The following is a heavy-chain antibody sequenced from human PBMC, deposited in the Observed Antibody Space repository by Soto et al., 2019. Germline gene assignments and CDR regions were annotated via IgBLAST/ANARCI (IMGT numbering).Heavy chain of an antibody. CDR3: ARVVVAGTSPPPHGFDY. Sequence: SETLSLTCTVSGGSITCDYYWSWIRQHPGKGLEWIGYISYSGSTYYNPSLKSRVTISVDTSKNHFSLNLSSVIAADTAVYYCARVVVAGTSPPPHGFDYWGQGTLVTVSS. J-gene: IGHJ4*02. D-gene: IGHD6-19*01. CDR2: ISYSGST. CDR1: GGSITCDYY. V-gene: IGHV4-31*03.